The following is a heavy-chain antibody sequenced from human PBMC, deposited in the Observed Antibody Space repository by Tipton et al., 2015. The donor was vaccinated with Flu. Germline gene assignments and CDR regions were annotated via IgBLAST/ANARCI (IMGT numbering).Heavy chain of an antibody. D-gene: IGHD2-21*01. CDR2: ISQDGSEK. CDR1: EFTFSSYW. Sequence: SLRLSCAASEFTFSSYWMSWIRQAPRKGLEWVAHISQDGSEKYYVDSVKGRFTISRDNAKKSLYLQMNSLRAEDTAVYYCAAFCGGDCYILNYWGQGTLVTVSS. J-gene: IGHJ4*02. CDR3: AAFCGGDCYILNY. V-gene: IGHV3-7*03.